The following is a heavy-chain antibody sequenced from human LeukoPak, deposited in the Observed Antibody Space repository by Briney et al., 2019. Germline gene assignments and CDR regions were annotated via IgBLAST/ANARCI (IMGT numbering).Heavy chain of an antibody. D-gene: IGHD6-19*01. CDR1: GFTLSVYS. Sequence: PGGSLRLSCAASGFTLSVYSWNWVRQAPGKGLEWVSCISTTSSYIYYAYSLKGRFTISRDNAKNSLYLQINSLGAEDTDVYYCARGLSSGWYYRPDYWGQGTLVTVSS. V-gene: IGHV3-21*01. CDR3: ARGLSSGWYYRPDY. J-gene: IGHJ4*02. CDR2: ISTTSSYI.